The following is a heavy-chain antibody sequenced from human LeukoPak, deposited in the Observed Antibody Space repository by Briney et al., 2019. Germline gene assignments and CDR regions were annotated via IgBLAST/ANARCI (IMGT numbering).Heavy chain of an antibody. CDR2: VYATGGTT. Sequence: ASVKVSCKASEDTFTYYHIHWVRQAPGQGVEWMGAVYATGGTTVNTQNFQGRITMTRDTSTGTVYMELSSLRFEDTAMYYCATEAPRSYYFDYWGQGILVTVSS. CDR1: EDTFTYYH. J-gene: IGHJ4*02. V-gene: IGHV1-46*01. CDR3: ATEAPRSYYFDY.